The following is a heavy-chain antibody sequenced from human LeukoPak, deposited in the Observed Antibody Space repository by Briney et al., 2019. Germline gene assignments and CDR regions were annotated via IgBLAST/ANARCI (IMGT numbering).Heavy chain of an antibody. J-gene: IGHJ5*02. CDR2: INHSGST. V-gene: IGHV4-34*01. CDR3: ARDAGALWFGA. Sequence: PSETLSLTCAVYGGSFSGYYWSWIRQPPGKGREWIREINHSGSTDYNPSLKSRVTISVDTSKNQFSLKLSSVTAADTAVYYCARDAGALWFGAWGQGTLVTVSS. CDR1: GGSFSGYY.